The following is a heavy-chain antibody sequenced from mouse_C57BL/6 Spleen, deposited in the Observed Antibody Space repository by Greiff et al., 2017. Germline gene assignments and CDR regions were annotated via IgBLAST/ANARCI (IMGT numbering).Heavy chain of an antibody. CDR3: ANYYGSSYRAIDY. D-gene: IGHD1-1*01. Sequence: EVMLVESGGGLVKPGGSLKLSCAASGFTFSDYGMHWVRQAPEKGLEWVAYISSGSSTIYYADTVKGRFTISRDNAKNTLFLQMTSLRSEDTAMYYCANYYGSSYRAIDYWGQGTSVTVSS. CDR2: ISSGSSTI. CDR1: GFTFSDYG. J-gene: IGHJ4*01. V-gene: IGHV5-17*01.